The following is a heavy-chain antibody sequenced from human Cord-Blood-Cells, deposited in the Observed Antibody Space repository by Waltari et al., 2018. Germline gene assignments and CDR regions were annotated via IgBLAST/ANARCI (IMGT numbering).Heavy chain of an antibody. J-gene: IGHJ3*02. CDR1: GFTVSSNY. CDR2: IYSGGST. D-gene: IGHD6-13*01. Sequence: EVQLVESGGGLIQPGGSLRLSCAASGFTVSSNYMSWVRQAPWKGLEWVSVIYSGGSTYYADSVKGRFTISRDNSKNTLYLQMNSLRAEDTAVYYCASTAAAGTGAFDIWGQGTMVTVSS. V-gene: IGHV3-53*01. CDR3: ASTAAAGTGAFDI.